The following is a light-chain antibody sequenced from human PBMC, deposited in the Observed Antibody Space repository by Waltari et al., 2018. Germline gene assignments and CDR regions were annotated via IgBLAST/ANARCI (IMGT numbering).Light chain of an antibody. Sequence: EIVMTQSPDTLSVSPGERATLSCRASQSVASNLAWYPQRPGQAPRLLIYGAPTRATDIPARFSASASGTEFTLTITALQSEDFAVYYCQQYQNWPRTFGQGTRVEIK. V-gene: IGKV3-15*01. CDR3: QQYQNWPRT. CDR2: GAP. CDR1: QSVASN. J-gene: IGKJ1*01.